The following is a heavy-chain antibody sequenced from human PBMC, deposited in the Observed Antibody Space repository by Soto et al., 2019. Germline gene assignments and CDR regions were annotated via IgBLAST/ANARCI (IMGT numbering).Heavy chain of an antibody. CDR3: ARVGIAALKGFDY. CDR2: IYSGGST. J-gene: IGHJ4*02. V-gene: IGHV3-53*01. Sequence: EVQLVESGGGLIQPGGSLRLSCAASGFTVSSNYMSWVRQAPGKGLEWVSVIYSGGSTYYADAVKGRFTISRDNSKNTLYLQMNSLRAEDTAVYYCARVGIAALKGFDYWGQGTLVTVSS. D-gene: IGHD6-6*01. CDR1: GFTVSSNY.